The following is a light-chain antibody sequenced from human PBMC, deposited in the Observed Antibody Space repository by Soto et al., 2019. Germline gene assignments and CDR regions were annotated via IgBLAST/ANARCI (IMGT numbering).Light chain of an antibody. CDR2: AGS. Sequence: ERVMTQSPATLSVFPGEGATVACKASEAVSTNLAWYQHKPGQAPRLLIYAGSTRSTGVPARFSGSGSGTEFTLTISGRESEDVASWYGQRYNHLPPRTFGGGTRV. J-gene: IGKJ4*01. CDR1: EAVSTN. CDR3: QRYNHLPPRT. V-gene: IGKV3-15*01.